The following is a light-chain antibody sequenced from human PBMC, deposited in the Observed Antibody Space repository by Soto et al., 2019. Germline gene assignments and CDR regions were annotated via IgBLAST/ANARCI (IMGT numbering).Light chain of an antibody. CDR1: QSVSSSY. Sequence: EIVLTQSPGTLSLSPGERATLSCRASQSVSSSYLAWYQQKLGQAPRLLIYGASSRATGIPDRFSGSGPGTDFTLTISRLEPEDFAVYYCQQYGSSPQTFGPGTKVDIK. J-gene: IGKJ3*01. V-gene: IGKV3-20*01. CDR3: QQYGSSPQT. CDR2: GAS.